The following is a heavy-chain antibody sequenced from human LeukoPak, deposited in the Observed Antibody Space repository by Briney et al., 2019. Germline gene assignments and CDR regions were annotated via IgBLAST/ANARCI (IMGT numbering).Heavy chain of an antibody. CDR1: GFIFDDYA. J-gene: IGHJ4*02. D-gene: IGHD6-13*01. CDR2: ITWKSDSV. V-gene: IGHV3-9*01. CDR3: AKDVFSSSWFQVDS. Sequence: GGSLRLSCATSGFIFDDYAMHWVRQAPGKGLEWVSGITWKSDSVGYADSVKGRFTISRDNAKNSLYLQTNSLRAGDTALYYCAKDVFSSSWFQVDSWGQGTLVTVSS.